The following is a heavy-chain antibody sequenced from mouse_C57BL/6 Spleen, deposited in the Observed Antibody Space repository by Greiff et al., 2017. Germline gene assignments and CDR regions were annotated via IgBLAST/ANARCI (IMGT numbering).Heavy chain of an antibody. J-gene: IGHJ4*01. V-gene: IGHV1-47*01. Sequence: VHLVESGAELVKPGASVKMSCKASGYTFTTYPIEWMKQNHGKSLEWIGNFHPYNDDTKYNEKFKGKATLTVEKSSSTVYLELSRLTSDDSAVYYCARGAQATYAMDYWGQGTSVTVSS. CDR3: ARGAQATYAMDY. CDR2: FHPYNDDT. CDR1: GYTFTTYP. D-gene: IGHD3-2*02.